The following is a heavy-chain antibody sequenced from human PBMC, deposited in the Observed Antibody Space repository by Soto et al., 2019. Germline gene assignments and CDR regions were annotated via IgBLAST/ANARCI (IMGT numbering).Heavy chain of an antibody. CDR3: ARSVGYNCNWVDS. D-gene: IGHD1-20*01. V-gene: IGHV1-8*01. J-gene: IGHJ5*01. CDR2: MNPNSGNT. CDR1: GYTFTSYD. Sequence: QVQLVQSGAEVKTPGASVKVSCKASGYTFTSYDMNWVRQAPGQGLEGMGWMNPNSGNTGYAQKFQGRLTRTRDTAIRIAHRELSSQRNEDAAVYYCARSVGYNCNWVDSWGQGTLVTVSA.